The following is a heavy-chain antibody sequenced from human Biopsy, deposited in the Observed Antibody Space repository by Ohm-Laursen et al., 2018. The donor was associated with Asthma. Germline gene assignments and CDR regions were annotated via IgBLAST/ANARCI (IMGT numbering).Heavy chain of an antibody. V-gene: IGHV4-39*01. CDR2: LNSRGTPYYT. D-gene: IGHD6-19*01. CDR3: VRQSGYRSGWPKLLFVYYGMDV. Sequence: SVTLSLTCTVSGGSISHSNYYWGWTRQAPGRGPVRIRSLNSRGTPYYTFHNPSLESRATISLDGSKNDFSQRLTYVTAAETAQYYCVRQSGYRSGWPKLLFVYYGMDVWGPGTTVTVSS. J-gene: IGHJ6*02. CDR1: GGSISHSNYY.